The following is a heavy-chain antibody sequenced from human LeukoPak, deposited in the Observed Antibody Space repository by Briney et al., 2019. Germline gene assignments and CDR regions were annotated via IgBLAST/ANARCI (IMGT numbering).Heavy chain of an antibody. V-gene: IGHV3-23*01. D-gene: IGHD3-22*01. CDR3: AKGPYYYDSSGYYY. CDR2: ISGSGGST. CDR1: GFTFSSYA. Sequence: PGGSLRLSCAASGFTFSSYAMSWVRQAPGKGLEWVSAISGSGGSTYYADSVKGRFTISRDNSKNTLYLQMNSLRAEDTAVYYCAKGPYYYDSSGYYYCGQGTLVTVSS. J-gene: IGHJ4*02.